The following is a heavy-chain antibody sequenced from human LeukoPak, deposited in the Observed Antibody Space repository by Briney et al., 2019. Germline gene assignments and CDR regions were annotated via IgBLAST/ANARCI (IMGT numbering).Heavy chain of an antibody. CDR2: IWYDGSNK. CDR3: ATQEAHYSSSDYYYYMDV. D-gene: IGHD6-6*01. Sequence: WGSLRLSCAASGFTFSSYGMHWVRQAPGKGLEWVAVIWYDGSNKYYADSVKGRFTISRDKSKNTMYLQMNSLRAEDTAVYYCATQEAHYSSSDYYYYMDVWGKGTTVTVSS. CDR1: GFTFSSYG. V-gene: IGHV3-33*01. J-gene: IGHJ6*03.